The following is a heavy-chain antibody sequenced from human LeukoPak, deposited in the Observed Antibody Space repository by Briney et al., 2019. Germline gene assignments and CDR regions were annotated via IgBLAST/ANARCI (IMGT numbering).Heavy chain of an antibody. V-gene: IGHV3-23*01. CDR2: ISFSGDNT. CDR1: GFTFNNYV. Sequence: PGGSLRLSCAASGFTFNNYVMNWVRQTPGKGLEWVSAISFSGDNTYYADSVKGRFTTSRDNSDNTLYLYMNSLRAEDSAVYYCARQGIAVAGGRRYYYYYGMDVWGQGTTVTVSS. D-gene: IGHD6-19*01. CDR3: ARQGIAVAGGRRYYYYYGMDV. J-gene: IGHJ6*02.